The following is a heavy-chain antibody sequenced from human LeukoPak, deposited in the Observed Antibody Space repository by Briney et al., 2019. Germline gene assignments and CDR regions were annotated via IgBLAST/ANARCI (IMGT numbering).Heavy chain of an antibody. J-gene: IGHJ5*02. D-gene: IGHD3-10*01. Sequence: SETLSLTCTVSRGSLSSYHWSWFRQPPGKGLEWIGYIHSSGSTNYNPSLKSRVTISVDTSKSQFSLKLTSVTTADTALYYCARYASGSYYWFDPWGQGTLVTVSS. CDR2: IHSSGST. V-gene: IGHV4-59*08. CDR1: RGSLSSYH. CDR3: ARYASGSYYWFDP.